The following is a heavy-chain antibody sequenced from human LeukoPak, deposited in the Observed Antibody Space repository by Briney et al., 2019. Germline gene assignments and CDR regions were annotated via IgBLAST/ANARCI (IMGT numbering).Heavy chain of an antibody. V-gene: IGHV4-59*01. J-gene: IGHJ4*02. CDR2: IYYSGST. D-gene: IGHD6-19*01. CDR1: GGSISSYY. Sequence: SSETLSLTCTVSGGSISSYYWSWIRQPPGKGLEWIGYIYYSGSTNYNPSLKSRVTISVDTSKNQFSLKLSSVTAADTAVYYCARVHRGWYMVIWGQGTLVTVSS. CDR3: ARVHRGWYMVI.